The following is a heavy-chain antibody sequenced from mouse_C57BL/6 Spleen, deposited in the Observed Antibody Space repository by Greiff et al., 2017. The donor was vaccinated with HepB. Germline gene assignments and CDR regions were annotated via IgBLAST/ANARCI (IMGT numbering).Heavy chain of an antibody. Sequence: VQLQQPGAELVMPGASVKLSCKASGYTFTSYWMHWVKQRPGQGLEWIGEIDPYDSYTNYNQKFKGKSTLTVDKSSSTAYMQLRSLTSEDSAVYYCARGDYCSLGDYWGQGTSLTVSS. CDR1: GYTFTSYW. V-gene: IGHV1-69*01. CDR3: ARGDYCSLGDY. J-gene: IGHJ2*03. D-gene: IGHD2-4*01. CDR2: IDPYDSYT.